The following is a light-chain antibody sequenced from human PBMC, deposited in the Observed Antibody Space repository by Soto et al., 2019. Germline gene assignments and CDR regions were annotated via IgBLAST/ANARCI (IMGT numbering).Light chain of an antibody. V-gene: IGLV3-21*02. CDR2: DDS. CDR1: SIGSYS. CDR3: QMWDGSSDHPV. Sequence: SYELTQPPSVSVAPGQTAMITCGGNSIGSYSVHWYQQKPGQAPVVVVYDDSDRPSGIPERFSGSNSGNTATLTINRVEAGDEADYYCQMWDGSSDHPVFGGGTQLTVL. J-gene: IGLJ3*02.